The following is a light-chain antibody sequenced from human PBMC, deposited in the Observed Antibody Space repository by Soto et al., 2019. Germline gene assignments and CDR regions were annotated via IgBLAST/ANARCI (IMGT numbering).Light chain of an antibody. CDR1: QSISNW. J-gene: IGKJ1*01. CDR3: QQYGGSPET. V-gene: IGKV1-5*01. CDR2: AAS. Sequence: DLQMTQSPSTLPASVGNKSTITGGASQSISNWLSWYQQKPGTAPKLLIYAASSLQSGVPSRFSGSGSGTDFTLTISRLEPEDFAVYYCQQYGGSPETFGQGTKVDIK.